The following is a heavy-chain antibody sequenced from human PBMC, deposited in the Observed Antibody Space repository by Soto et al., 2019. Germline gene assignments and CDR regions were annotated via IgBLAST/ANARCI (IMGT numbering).Heavy chain of an antibody. CDR2: INAGFGKT. J-gene: IGHJ4*02. D-gene: IGHD6-6*01. CDR3: ARDREYSSSPTYYFDY. Sequence: GASVKVSCKASGGTFSSYAISWVRQAPGQRLEWMGGINAGFGKTKYAQKFQGRVTITRDTSASTAYMELSSLRSEDTAVYYCARDREYSSSPTYYFDYWGQGTLVTV. V-gene: IGHV1-3*01. CDR1: GGTFSSYA.